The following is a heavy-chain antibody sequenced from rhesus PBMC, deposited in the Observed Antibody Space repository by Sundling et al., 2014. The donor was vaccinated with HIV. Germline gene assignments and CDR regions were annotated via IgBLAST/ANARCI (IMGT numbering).Heavy chain of an antibody. Sequence: QVQLQESGPGLLKPSETLSLTCAVSGDSISDSYRWSWIRQPPGKGLEYIGYISGSSGSTYYNPSLKSRVTISTDTSKNQFSLKLTSMTAADTAVYFCARELPGSGGFDYWGQGILVTVSS. V-gene: IGHV4-99*02. J-gene: IGHJ4*01. CDR1: GDSISDSYR. D-gene: IGHD6-31*01. CDR2: ISGSSGST. CDR3: ARELPGSGGFDY.